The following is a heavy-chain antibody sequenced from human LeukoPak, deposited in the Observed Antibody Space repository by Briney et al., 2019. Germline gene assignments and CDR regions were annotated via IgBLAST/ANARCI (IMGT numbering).Heavy chain of an antibody. V-gene: IGHV3-30-3*01. CDR1: GFTFDDYA. Sequence: PGRSLRLSCAASGFTFDDYAMHWVRQAPGKGLEWVAVISYDGSNKYYADSVKGRFTISRDNSKNTLYLQMNSLRAEDTAVYYCAREFSPGLCFDYWGQGTLVTVSS. CDR2: ISYDGSNK. CDR3: AREFSPGLCFDY. D-gene: IGHD3-10*01. J-gene: IGHJ4*02.